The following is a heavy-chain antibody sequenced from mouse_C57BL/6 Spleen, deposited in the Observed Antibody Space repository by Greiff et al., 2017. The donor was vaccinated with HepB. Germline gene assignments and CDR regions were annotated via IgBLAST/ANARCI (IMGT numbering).Heavy chain of an antibody. Sequence: VKLVESGAELVKPGASVKISCKASGYAFSSYWMNWVKQRPGKGLEWIGQIYPGDGDTNYNGKFKGKATLTADKSSSTAYMQLSSLTSEDSAVYFCAREGNDGYYDFDYWGQGTTLTVSS. D-gene: IGHD2-3*01. CDR1: GYAFSSYW. CDR3: AREGNDGYYDFDY. V-gene: IGHV1-80*01. J-gene: IGHJ2*01. CDR2: IYPGDGDT.